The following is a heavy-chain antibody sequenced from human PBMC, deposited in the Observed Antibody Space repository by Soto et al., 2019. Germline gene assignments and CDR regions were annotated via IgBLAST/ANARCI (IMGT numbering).Heavy chain of an antibody. D-gene: IGHD3-16*02. CDR2: IIPILGIA. CDR3: ARVMGYYDYIWGSYREGPDFDY. J-gene: IGHJ4*02. CDR1: GGTFSSYT. V-gene: IGHV1-69*02. Sequence: SVKVSCKASGGTFSSYTISWVRQAPGQGLEWMGRIIPILGIANYAQKFQGRVTITADKSTSTAYMELSSLRSEDTAVYYCARVMGYYDYIWGSYREGPDFDYWGQG.